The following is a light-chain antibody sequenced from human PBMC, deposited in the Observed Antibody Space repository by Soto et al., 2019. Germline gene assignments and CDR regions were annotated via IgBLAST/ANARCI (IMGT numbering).Light chain of an antibody. Sequence: DIQMTQSPSSLSASVGDRVTITCQASQDISNHLNWYQQKPGKAPKLLLYDASSLETGVPSSFSGSGSGTDFTFTITSRRPEDIATYYCQHYDNLPPFTFGPGTKVDIK. J-gene: IGKJ3*01. CDR3: QHYDNLPPFT. V-gene: IGKV1-33*01. CDR1: QDISNH. CDR2: DAS.